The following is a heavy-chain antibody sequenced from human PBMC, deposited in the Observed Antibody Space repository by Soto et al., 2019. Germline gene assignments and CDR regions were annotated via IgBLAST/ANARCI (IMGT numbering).Heavy chain of an antibody. Sequence: QVQLVQSGAEVKKPGASVKVSCKASGYTFASYAISWMRQAPGQGLEWMGWISVYNGNTHYAQKLQGRVTMTPDTSTSSASMELRSLRSADTAVYYCASDPPPPDYWGQGTLVTVSS. CDR3: ASDPPPPDY. CDR2: ISVYNGNT. CDR1: GYTFASYA. V-gene: IGHV1-18*01. J-gene: IGHJ4*02.